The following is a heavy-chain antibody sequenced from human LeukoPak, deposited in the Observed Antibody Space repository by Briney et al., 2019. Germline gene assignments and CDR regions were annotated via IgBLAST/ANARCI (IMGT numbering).Heavy chain of an antibody. CDR1: GFTFSSYG. Sequence: SGGSLRLSCAASGFTFSSYGMHWVRQAPGKGLEWVAVIWYDGSNKYYADSVKGRFTISRDNSKNTLYLQMNSLRAEDTAVYYCANHPLALVVTAPPAEYFQHWGQGTLVTVSS. J-gene: IGHJ1*01. CDR2: IWYDGSNK. D-gene: IGHD2-21*02. CDR3: ANHPLALVVTAPPAEYFQH. V-gene: IGHV3-33*06.